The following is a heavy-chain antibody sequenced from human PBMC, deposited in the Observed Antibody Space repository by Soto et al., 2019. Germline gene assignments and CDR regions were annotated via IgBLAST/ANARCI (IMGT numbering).Heavy chain of an antibody. CDR1: GYTFTSYG. Sequence: ASVKVSCKASGYTFTSYGISWVRQATGQGLEWMGWISAYNGNTNYAQKLQGRVTMTTDTSTSTAYMELRSLRSDDTAVYYCARVPPEVSLISSFGDSPNCGYHWYDHWGKGT. D-gene: IGHD3-3*02. V-gene: IGHV1-18*01. CDR2: ISAYNGNT. CDR3: ARVPPEVSLISSFGDSPNCGYHWYDH. J-gene: IGHJ5*01.